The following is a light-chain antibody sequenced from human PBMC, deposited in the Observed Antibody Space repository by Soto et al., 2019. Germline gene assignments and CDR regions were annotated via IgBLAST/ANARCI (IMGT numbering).Light chain of an antibody. CDR1: QGIRND. J-gene: IGKJ1*01. CDR3: LQDYKYPWT. Sequence: AIQMTQSPFSLSASVGDRLTITCRASQGIRNDLGWYQQKPGKAPKLLSYAASSLQSGVPSRFSGSGSGTDFTLTISSLQPEDFATYYCLQDYKYPWTFGQGTKVEIK. V-gene: IGKV1-6*01. CDR2: AAS.